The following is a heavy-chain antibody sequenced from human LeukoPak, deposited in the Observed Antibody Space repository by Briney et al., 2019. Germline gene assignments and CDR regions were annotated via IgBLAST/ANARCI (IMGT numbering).Heavy chain of an antibody. CDR1: GGSLSSGGYY. D-gene: IGHD3-16*01. Sequence: KASETLSLTCTVSGGSLSSGGYYGSWIRQPPGKGLEWIGRIYTSGSTNYNPSLKSRVTISVDTSKKQFSLKLSSVTAADTAVYYCARDHLVVIPQGELWHRYYYYGMDVWGQGTTVTVSS. V-gene: IGHV4-61*02. CDR3: ARDHLVVIPQGELWHRYYYYGMDV. CDR2: IYTSGST. J-gene: IGHJ6*02.